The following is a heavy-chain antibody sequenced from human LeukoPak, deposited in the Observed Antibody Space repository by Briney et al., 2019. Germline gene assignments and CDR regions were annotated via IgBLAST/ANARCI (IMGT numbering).Heavy chain of an antibody. D-gene: IGHD3-22*01. CDR2: IYPGGSDT. Sequence: GESLKISCQGSGYSSNMYWVAWVRQLPGRGLEWMGAIYPGGSDTKYSPSFEGQVTISADKSISTAYLQWSSLRASDTAMYYCARRDYYDSTGYYYYFDYWGQGTLVTVSS. CDR3: ARRDYYDSTGYYYYFDY. J-gene: IGHJ4*02. CDR1: GYSSNMYW. V-gene: IGHV5-51*01.